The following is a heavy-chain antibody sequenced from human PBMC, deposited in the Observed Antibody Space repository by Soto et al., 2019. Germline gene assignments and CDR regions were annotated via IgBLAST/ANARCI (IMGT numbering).Heavy chain of an antibody. Sequence: SVKVSCKASGGTFSSYAISWVRQAPGQGLEWMGGIIPIFGTANYAQKFQGRVTITADESTSTAYMELSSLRSEDTAVYYCARDRGQLWLIGDWFDPWGQGNLVTVSS. D-gene: IGHD5-18*01. CDR3: ARDRGQLWLIGDWFDP. CDR1: GGTFSSYA. J-gene: IGHJ5*02. V-gene: IGHV1-69*13. CDR2: IIPIFGTA.